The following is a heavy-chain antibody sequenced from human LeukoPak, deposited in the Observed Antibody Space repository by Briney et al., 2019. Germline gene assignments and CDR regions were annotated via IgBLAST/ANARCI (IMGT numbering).Heavy chain of an antibody. J-gene: IGHJ6*02. CDR3: ARDPNYYYYYGMDV. CDR1: GYTFTGYY. V-gene: IGHV1-2*02. Sequence: GESLKISCKASGYTFTGYYMHWVRQAPGQGLEWMGWINPNSGGTNYAQKFQGRVTMTRDTSISTAYMELSRLRSDDTAVYYCARDPNYYYYYGMDVWGQGTTVTVSS. CDR2: INPNSGGT.